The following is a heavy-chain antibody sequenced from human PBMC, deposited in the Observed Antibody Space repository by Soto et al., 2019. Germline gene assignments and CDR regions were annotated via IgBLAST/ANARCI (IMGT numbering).Heavy chain of an antibody. CDR1: GFTFSSYA. J-gene: IGHJ4*02. Sequence: QVQLVESGRGVVQPGRSLRLSCAASGFTFSSYAMHWVRQAPGKGLEWVAVISYDGSNKYYADSVKGRFTISRDNSKNTLYLQMNSLRAEDTAVYYCAREGATAMVPIFDYWGQGTLVTVSS. CDR2: ISYDGSNK. CDR3: AREGATAMVPIFDY. D-gene: IGHD5-18*01. V-gene: IGHV3-30-3*01.